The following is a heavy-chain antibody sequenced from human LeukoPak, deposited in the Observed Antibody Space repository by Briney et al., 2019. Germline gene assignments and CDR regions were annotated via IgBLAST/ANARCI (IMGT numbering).Heavy chain of an antibody. J-gene: IGHJ4*02. V-gene: IGHV3-30*02. CDR3: AKDPSFRPGYFDY. CDR1: GVTLTGYT. Sequence: GGSLRLSCAASGVTLTGYTMNWVRQAPGKGLEWVAFIRYDGGNKYYADSVKGRFTISRDNSKNTLYLQMNSLRAEDTAVYYCAKDPSFRPGYFDYWGQGTLVTVSS. CDR2: IRYDGGNK.